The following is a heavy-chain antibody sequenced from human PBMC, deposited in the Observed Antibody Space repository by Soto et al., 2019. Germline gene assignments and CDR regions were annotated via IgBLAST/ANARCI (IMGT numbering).Heavy chain of an antibody. CDR3: ASAYDEYQLTDYYYYDGMDV. D-gene: IGHD2-2*01. V-gene: IGHV1-2*02. CDR1: GYTFTGYY. CDR2: INPNSGGT. J-gene: IGHJ6*02. Sequence: GASVKVSCKASGYTFTGYYMHWVRQAPGQGLEWMGWINPNSGGTNYAQKFQGRVTMTRDTSISTAYMELSRLRSDDTAVYYCASAYDEYQLTDYYYYDGMDVWGQGTTVTVSS.